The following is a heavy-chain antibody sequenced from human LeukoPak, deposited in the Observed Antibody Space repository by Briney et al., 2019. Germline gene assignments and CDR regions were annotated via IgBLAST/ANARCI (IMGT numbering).Heavy chain of an antibody. V-gene: IGHV3-23*01. J-gene: IGHJ5*02. CDR2: ISGSAGVT. CDR3: ARRYSNSGGKGFDP. D-gene: IGHD4-11*01. Sequence: QPGGSLRLSCAASGFTFSSYAMSWVRQAPGKGLEWVSGISGSAGVTYSADSVKGRFTISRDNSKNTLYLHMNSLRAEDTAVYYCARRYSNSGGKGFDPWGQGTQVTVSS. CDR1: GFTFSSYA.